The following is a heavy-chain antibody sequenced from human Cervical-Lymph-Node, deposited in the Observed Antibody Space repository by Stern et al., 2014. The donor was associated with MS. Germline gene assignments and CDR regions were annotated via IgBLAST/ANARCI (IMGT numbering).Heavy chain of an antibody. CDR3: ATLGGGYSYVLFDY. CDR1: GFTFSSYA. D-gene: IGHD5-18*01. J-gene: IGHJ4*02. CDR2: ISYDGSNK. V-gene: IGHV3-30-3*01. Sequence: MQLVESGGGVVQPGRSLRLSCAASGFTFSSYAMHWVRQAPGKGLEWVAVISYDGSNKYYADSVKGRFTISRDNSKNTLYLQMNSLRAEDTAVYYCATLGGGYSYVLFDYWGQGTLVTVSS.